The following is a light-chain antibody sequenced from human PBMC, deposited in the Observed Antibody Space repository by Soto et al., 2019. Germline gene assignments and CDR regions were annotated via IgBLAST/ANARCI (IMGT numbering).Light chain of an antibody. CDR1: ASDVGGYDY. CDR3: GSYSSGNTYV. V-gene: IGLV2-14*01. CDR2: EVT. Sequence: QAASVSGSPGQSITISCTGTASDVGGYDYVSWYQQHPGTAPKLMIYEVTNRPSGVSDRFSGSKSGNTASLSISGLQAEDEADYFCGSYSSGNTYVFGTGTKVTVL. J-gene: IGLJ1*01.